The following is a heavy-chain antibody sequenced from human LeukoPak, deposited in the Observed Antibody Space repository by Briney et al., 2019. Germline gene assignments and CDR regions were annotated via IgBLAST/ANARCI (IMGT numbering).Heavy chain of an antibody. D-gene: IGHD6-19*01. CDR3: ATKQWLAPPPDS. CDR2: TNTDGTVT. J-gene: IGHJ6*02. CDR1: AFTFSKYC. Sequence: GVSLRLSCAASAFTFSKYCRLWLPHAPGKGLESVLRTNTDGTVTTYADSVKGRFTVSRDNADNTMFLQMHSVRDEDTAVYYCATKQWLAPPPDSWGQGTTVTVSS. V-gene: IGHV3-74*01.